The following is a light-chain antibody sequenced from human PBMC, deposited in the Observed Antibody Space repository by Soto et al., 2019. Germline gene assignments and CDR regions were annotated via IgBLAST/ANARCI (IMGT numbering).Light chain of an antibody. CDR2: KAS. J-gene: IGKJ1*01. V-gene: IGKV1-5*03. CDR3: QQYVSSSPWT. CDR1: QSISSW. Sequence: DIQMTQSPSTLSASVGDRVTITCRASQSISSWLAWYQQKPGKAPKLLIYKASSLETGVPSRFXGSGSGTEFTLIISSLQPDDFASYYCQQYVSSSPWTFGQGTKVEIK.